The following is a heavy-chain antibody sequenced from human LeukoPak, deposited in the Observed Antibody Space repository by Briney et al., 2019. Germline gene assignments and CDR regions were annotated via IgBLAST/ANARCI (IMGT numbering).Heavy chain of an antibody. CDR2: INPSDGGT. CDR1: GYTLTSYY. CDR3: SCYGSGAQASFDY. D-gene: IGHD3-10*01. J-gene: IGHJ4*02. Sequence: ASVKVSCKASGYTLTSYYMHWVRQAPGQGLERRGIINPSDGGTSYAQKFQGRVTMTRDTSTSTVYVEPRSLRSADTAVSSCSCYGSGAQASFDYWGQGNLVTVSS. V-gene: IGHV1-46*01.